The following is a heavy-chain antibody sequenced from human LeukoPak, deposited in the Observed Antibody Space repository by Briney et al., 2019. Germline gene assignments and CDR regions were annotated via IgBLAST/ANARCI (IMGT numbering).Heavy chain of an antibody. Sequence: GGSLRLSCAASGFTFSSSEMNSVRQAPGKGLELDSYISSSGSTIYYAASVKRRFTISRDNAKNSLYLQMNSLRAEDTAVYYCAELGITMIGGVWGKGTTVTIA. J-gene: IGHJ6*03. V-gene: IGHV3-48*03. CDR2: ISSSGSTI. CDR1: GFTFSSSE. D-gene: IGHD3-10*02. CDR3: AELGITMIGGV.